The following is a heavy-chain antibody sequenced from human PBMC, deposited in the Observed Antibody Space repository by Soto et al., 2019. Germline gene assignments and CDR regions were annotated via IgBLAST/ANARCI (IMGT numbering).Heavy chain of an antibody. CDR2: IYYSGST. D-gene: IGHD1-26*01. Sequence: SETLSLTCTVSGGSISSYYWSWIRQPPGKGLEWIGYIYYSGSTNYNPSLKSRVTISVDTSKNQFSLKLSSVTAADTAVYYCASGHLLLGFGPWGQGNLVTVS. CDR3: ASGHLLLGFGP. V-gene: IGHV4-59*01. J-gene: IGHJ5*02. CDR1: GGSISSYY.